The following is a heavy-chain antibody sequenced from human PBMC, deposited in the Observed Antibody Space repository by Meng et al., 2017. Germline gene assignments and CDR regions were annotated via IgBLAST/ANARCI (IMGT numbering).Heavy chain of an antibody. J-gene: IGHJ4*02. D-gene: IGHD1-26*01. CDR2: AYYRSKWYH. CDR3: ARGSYSFDS. CDR1: GDSVSSNSAA. Sequence: LQPSGPGLVKPSHTLSLICAISGDSVSSNSAAWNWIRQSPSRGLEWLGRAYYRSKWYHDYAESVKSRISIDPDTSKNQFSLQLRSVTPEDSAVYYCARGSYSFDSWGQRTLVTVSS. V-gene: IGHV6-1*01.